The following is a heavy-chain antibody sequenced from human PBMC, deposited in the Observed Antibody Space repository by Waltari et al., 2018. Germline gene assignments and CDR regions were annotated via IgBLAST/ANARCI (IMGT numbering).Heavy chain of an antibody. Sequence: EVQLLESGGGLVQPGGSLRLSCAASGFTFSSYWMHWVRQAPGKGLVWVSRINSDGSSTSYADSVKGRFTISRDNAKNTLYLQMNSLRAEDTAVYYCARVGEMANFFDYWGQGTLVTVSS. CDR3: ARVGEMANFFDY. CDR2: INSDGSST. V-gene: IGHV3-74*02. J-gene: IGHJ4*02. CDR1: GFTFSSYW. D-gene: IGHD1-26*01.